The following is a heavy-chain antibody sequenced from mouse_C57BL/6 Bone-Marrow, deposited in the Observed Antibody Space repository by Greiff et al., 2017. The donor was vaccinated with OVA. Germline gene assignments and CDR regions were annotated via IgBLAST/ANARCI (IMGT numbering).Heavy chain of an antibody. CDR1: GFTFSDFY. CDR3: ARLDAMDY. CDR2: ISNGGGST. Sequence: EVQLVESGGGLVQPGGSLKLSCAASGFTFSDFYMYWIRQTPEKRLEWVAYISNGGGSTYCPDTVKGRFTISRDNAKNTLYLQMSRLKSEDTAMYYCARLDAMDYWGQGTSVTVSS. V-gene: IGHV5-12*01. J-gene: IGHJ4*01.